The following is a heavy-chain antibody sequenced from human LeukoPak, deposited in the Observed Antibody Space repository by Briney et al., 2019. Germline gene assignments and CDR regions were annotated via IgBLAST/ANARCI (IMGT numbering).Heavy chain of an antibody. CDR2: ISSSSSYI. Sequence: GGSLRLSCAASGFTFSSYSMNWVRQAPGKGLEWVTSISSSSSYIYYADSVKGRFTISRDNAKNSLYLQMNSLRAEDTAVYYCARDPSGWYFVDYWGQGTLVTVSS. CDR3: ARDPSGWYFVDY. V-gene: IGHV3-21*01. CDR1: GFTFSSYS. J-gene: IGHJ4*02. D-gene: IGHD6-19*01.